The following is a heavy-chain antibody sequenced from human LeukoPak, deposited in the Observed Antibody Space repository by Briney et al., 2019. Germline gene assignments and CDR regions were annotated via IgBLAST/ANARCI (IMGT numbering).Heavy chain of an antibody. CDR3: AKSDSSGYAEH. J-gene: IGHJ1*01. CDR1: GFTFSSYA. V-gene: IGHV3-23*01. D-gene: IGHD3-22*01. CDR2: ISGSGGST. Sequence: GGSLRLSCAASGFTFSSYAMSWVRQAPGKGLERVSAISGSGGSTYYADSVKGRFTISRDNSKNTLYLQMNSLRAEDTAVYYCAKSDSSGYAEHWGQGTLVTVSS.